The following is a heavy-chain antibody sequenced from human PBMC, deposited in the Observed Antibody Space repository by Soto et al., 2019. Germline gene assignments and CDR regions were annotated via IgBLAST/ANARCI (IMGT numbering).Heavy chain of an antibody. CDR3: ARSAVGATKSGFDS. Sequence: QVQLQESGPGLVKPSQTLSLTCNVSGDSINNGGHYWSWIRQPPGSGLEWIGFIYYSGTTYYNPSLKSRVTISVHTSKIQFSLKLNSVTAADTAVYYCARSAVGATKSGFDSWGQGTLVTVSS. J-gene: IGHJ4*02. D-gene: IGHD1-26*01. CDR2: IYYSGTT. CDR1: GDSINNGGHY. V-gene: IGHV4-31*03.